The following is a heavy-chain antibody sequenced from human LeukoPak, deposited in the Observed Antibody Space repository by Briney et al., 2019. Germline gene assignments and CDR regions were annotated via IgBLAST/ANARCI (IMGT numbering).Heavy chain of an antibody. V-gene: IGHV3-30*03. CDR3: ATVDTPMPY. D-gene: IGHD5-18*01. J-gene: IGHJ4*02. CDR1: GFSFSGYG. Sequence: GGSLRLSCAASGFSFSGYGMYWVRQAPSKGLEWMALISHDGSNKYYADSVKGRFTISRDSSKNTLYLQMNSLRAEDTAVFYCATVDTPMPYWGQGTLVIVSS. CDR2: ISHDGSNK.